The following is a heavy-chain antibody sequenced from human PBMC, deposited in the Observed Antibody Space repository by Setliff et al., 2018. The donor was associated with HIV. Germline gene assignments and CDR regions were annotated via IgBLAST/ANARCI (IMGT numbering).Heavy chain of an antibody. CDR2: ISSSSSYI. CDR3: AKDRTSYGDYVLGPSFDL. V-gene: IGHV3-21*04. D-gene: IGHD4-17*01. J-gene: IGHJ2*01. Sequence: GGSLRLSCAASGFTFSSYSMNWVRQAPGKGLEWVSSISSSSSYIYYADSVKGRFTISRDNSKSMLYLQMNSLRVEDTAVYYCAKDRTSYGDYVLGPSFDLWGRGTLVTVSS. CDR1: GFTFSSYS.